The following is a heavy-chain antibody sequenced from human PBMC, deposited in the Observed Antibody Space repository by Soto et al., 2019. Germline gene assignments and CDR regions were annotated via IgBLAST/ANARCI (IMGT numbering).Heavy chain of an antibody. J-gene: IGHJ4*02. CDR3: AKDRWSSTSCYLAFDY. CDR1: GFTFSSYA. CDR2: ISGSGGST. V-gene: IGHV3-23*01. D-gene: IGHD2-2*01. Sequence: EVQLLESGGGLVQPGGSLRLSCAASGFTFSSYAMSWVRQAPGKGLEWVSAISGSGGSTYYADSVKGRFTISRDNSKNTLNRQMNSRRAEDTAVYYGAKDRWSSTSCYLAFDYWGQGTLVTVSS.